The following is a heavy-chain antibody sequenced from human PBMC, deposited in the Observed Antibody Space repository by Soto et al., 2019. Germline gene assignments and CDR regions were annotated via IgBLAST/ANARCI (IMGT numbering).Heavy chain of an antibody. CDR2: IYHSGST. V-gene: IGHV4-30-2*01. CDR1: GGSISSGGYS. J-gene: IGHJ4*02. Sequence: SETLSLTCAVSGGSISSGGYSWSWIRQPPGKGLEWIGYIYHSGSTYYNPSLKSRVTISVDRSKNQFSLKLSSVTAADTAVYYCARGQFGGTLFGYWGQGTLVTVSS. D-gene: IGHD3-16*01. CDR3: ARGQFGGTLFGY.